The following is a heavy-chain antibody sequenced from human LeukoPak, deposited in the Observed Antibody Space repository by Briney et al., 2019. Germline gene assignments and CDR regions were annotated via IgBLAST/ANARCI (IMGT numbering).Heavy chain of an antibody. Sequence: ASVKVSCKPSGYTFNTYGITWVRQAPGQGLEWMGWISPYNGNTNYAQKFQGRVTMTTDTSTSTAYMELRSLRSDDTAVCYCAIIPPSYYMDVWGKGTTVTVSS. D-gene: IGHD2-21*01. CDR1: GYTFNTYG. CDR3: AIIPPSYYMDV. J-gene: IGHJ6*03. V-gene: IGHV1-18*01. CDR2: ISPYNGNT.